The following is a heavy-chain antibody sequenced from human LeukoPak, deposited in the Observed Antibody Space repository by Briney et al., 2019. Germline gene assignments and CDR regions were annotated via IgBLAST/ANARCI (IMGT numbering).Heavy chain of an antibody. D-gene: IGHD1-26*01. V-gene: IGHV1-2*02. CDR1: GYTFTGYY. Sequence: ASVKVSCKASGYTFTGYYMHWVRQAPGQGLEWMGWINPNSGGTNYAQKFQGRVTMTRDTSISTAYMELSRLRSDDTAVYYCAREEWELRDNWFDPWGQGTLVTVSS. J-gene: IGHJ5*02. CDR2: INPNSGGT. CDR3: AREEWELRDNWFDP.